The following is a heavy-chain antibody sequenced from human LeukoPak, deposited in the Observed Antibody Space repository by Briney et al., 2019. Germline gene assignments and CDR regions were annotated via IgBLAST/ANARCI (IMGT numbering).Heavy chain of an antibody. Sequence: PGRSLRLSCAASGFTFDDYAMHWVRQAPGKGLEWVSGISWNSGSIGYADSMKGRFTISRDNAKNSLYLQMNSLRAEDTALYYCAKDSQWLRSKGYFDYWGQGTLVTVSS. CDR2: ISWNSGSI. CDR1: GFTFDDYA. CDR3: AKDSQWLRSKGYFDY. V-gene: IGHV3-9*01. J-gene: IGHJ4*02. D-gene: IGHD5-12*01.